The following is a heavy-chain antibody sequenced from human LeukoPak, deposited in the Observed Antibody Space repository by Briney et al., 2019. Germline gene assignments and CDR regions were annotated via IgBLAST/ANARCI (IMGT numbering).Heavy chain of an antibody. Sequence: GGSLRLSRAGSVTNAWMSWVRPAPGKGREWIGRIKTTNEGGPTEYGEPAKGRFTISRDDSKSTLYLQMYSLKTEDTAVYYCTADLRDSAGYSFEYWGQGTLVTVSS. CDR1: VTNAW. CDR3: TADLRDSAGYSFEY. CDR2: IKTTNEGGPT. D-gene: IGHD3-22*01. V-gene: IGHV3-15*01. J-gene: IGHJ4*02.